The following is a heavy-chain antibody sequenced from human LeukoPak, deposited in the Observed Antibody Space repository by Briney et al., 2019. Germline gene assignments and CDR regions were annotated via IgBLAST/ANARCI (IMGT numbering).Heavy chain of an antibody. D-gene: IGHD6-19*01. V-gene: IGHV3-7*01. CDR1: GFTVSTDW. J-gene: IGHJ4*02. Sequence: PGGSLRLSCAVSGFTVSTDWMGWVRQAPGKGLEWVANIRQDGSEKDYVDSVKGRFTISRDSAKNSLYLQMNSLRAEDTAVYYCASRPHSSDWYVTWGRGTLVTVSS. CDR3: ASRPHSSDWYVT. CDR2: IRQDGSEK.